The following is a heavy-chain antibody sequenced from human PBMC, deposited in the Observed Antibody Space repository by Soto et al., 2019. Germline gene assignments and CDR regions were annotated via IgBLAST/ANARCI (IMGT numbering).Heavy chain of an antibody. CDR2: IWYDGSNK. CDR1: GFTFSSYG. CDR3: ARDDNYGDYTPVSY. V-gene: IGHV3-33*01. D-gene: IGHD4-17*01. J-gene: IGHJ4*02. Sequence: QVQLVESGGGVVQPGRSLKLSCAASGFTFSSYGMHWVRQAPGKGLKWVAVIWYDGSNKYYADSVKGRFTISRDNSKNTLYLQMNSLRAEDTAVYYYARDDNYGDYTPVSYWGQGTLVTVSS.